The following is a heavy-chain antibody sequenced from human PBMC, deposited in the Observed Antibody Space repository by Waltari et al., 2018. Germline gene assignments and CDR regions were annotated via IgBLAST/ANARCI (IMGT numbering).Heavy chain of an antibody. CDR3: ARDLEVGAHNWFDP. V-gene: IGHV4-4*07. Sequence: QVQLQESGPGLVKPSETLSLTCTVSGGSISRYYWSWIRQPAGKGLEWIGRIYTSGSTNYNPSLKSRVTMSVDTSKNQFSLKLSSVTAADTAVYYCARDLEVGAHNWFDPWGQGTLVTVSS. J-gene: IGHJ5*02. CDR1: GGSISRYY. CDR2: IYTSGST. D-gene: IGHD1-26*01.